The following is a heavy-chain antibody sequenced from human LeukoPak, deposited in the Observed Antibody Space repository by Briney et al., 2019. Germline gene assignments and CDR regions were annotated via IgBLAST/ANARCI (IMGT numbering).Heavy chain of an antibody. CDR1: GGTFSSYA. CDR2: IIPIFGTA. Sequence: ASVKVSCKASGGTFSSYAISWVRQAPEQGLEWMGGIIPIFGTADYAQKFQGRVTITTDESTSTAYLELSSLRSEDTAVYYCARGSTPAGLVAFDIWGQGTMVTVSS. CDR3: ARGSTPAGLVAFDI. V-gene: IGHV1-69*05. J-gene: IGHJ3*02. D-gene: IGHD3/OR15-3a*01.